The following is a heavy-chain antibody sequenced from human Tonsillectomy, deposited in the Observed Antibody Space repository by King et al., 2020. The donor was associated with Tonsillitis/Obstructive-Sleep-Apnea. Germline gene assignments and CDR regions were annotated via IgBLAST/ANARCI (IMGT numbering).Heavy chain of an antibody. V-gene: IGHV4-59*01. CDR2: IYFSGGT. CDR1: GGSISGYY. J-gene: IGHJ3*02. CDR3: AREVEAVDAFDI. Sequence: VQLQESGPRLVKPSETLSLTCTVSGGSISGYYWSWIRQPPGRGLEWIGYIYFSGGTRYNPSLKSRVTISVDTSKKQFSLRLSSVTAADTAVYYCAREVEAVDAFDIWGQGTMVTVSS. D-gene: IGHD2-15*01.